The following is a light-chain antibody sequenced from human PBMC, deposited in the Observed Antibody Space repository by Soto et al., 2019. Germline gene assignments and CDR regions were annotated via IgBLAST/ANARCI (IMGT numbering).Light chain of an antibody. J-gene: IGLJ3*02. V-gene: IGLV2-14*01. CDR2: EVT. CDR1: TSDVGSSNY. CDR3: SSYTTSSTWV. Sequence: QSVLTQPASVSGSPGQSITISCTGTTSDVGSSNYVSWYQQHPGKAPKLMIYEVTNRPSGVSNRFSGSKSGNTASLTISGLQAEDEADYYCSSYTTSSTWVFGGGTKLTVL.